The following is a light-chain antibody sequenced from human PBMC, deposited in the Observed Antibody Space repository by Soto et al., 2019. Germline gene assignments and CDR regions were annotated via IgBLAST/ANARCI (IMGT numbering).Light chain of an antibody. CDR1: MRDVGAYNL. Sequence: QSALTQPASVSGSAGQSITISCSGTMRDVGAYNLVSWYQQPPGTAPKLIISEVRNRPSGISSRFSGSRSGNTASLTISGLQSEDEGDYYCSAYTARSTLVFGGGTKVTVL. CDR3: SAYTARSTLV. J-gene: IGLJ3*02. CDR2: EVR. V-gene: IGLV2-14*01.